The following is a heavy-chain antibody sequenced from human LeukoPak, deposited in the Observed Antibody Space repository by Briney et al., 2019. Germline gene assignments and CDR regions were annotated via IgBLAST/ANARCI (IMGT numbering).Heavy chain of an antibody. V-gene: IGHV3-7*01. D-gene: IGHD3-22*01. CDR1: GFTFTSYW. Sequence: VRSLRLSCAVSGFTFTSYWMRWVRHGPGEGLEWVASIKQDGSEKNYVASVKGRFTIPRDNARNSLYLQMRSLRGEDTAVYYCARDGDATSGSFDYWGQGTLVTVSS. CDR3: ARDGDATSGSFDY. J-gene: IGHJ4*02. CDR2: IKQDGSEK.